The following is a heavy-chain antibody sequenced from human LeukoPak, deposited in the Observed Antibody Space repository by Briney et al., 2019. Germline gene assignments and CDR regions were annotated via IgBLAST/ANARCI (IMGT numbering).Heavy chain of an antibody. CDR3: ARDRLVPAAKRMYYYYGMDV. J-gene: IGHJ6*02. CDR1: GSTFSSYG. CDR2: IWYDGSNK. Sequence: PGRSLRLSCAASGSTFSSYGMHWVRQAPGKGLEWVAVIWYDGSNKYYADSVKGRFTISRDNSKNTLYLQMNSLRAEDTAVYYCARDRLVPAAKRMYYYYGMDVWGQGTTVTVSS. V-gene: IGHV3-33*08. D-gene: IGHD2-2*01.